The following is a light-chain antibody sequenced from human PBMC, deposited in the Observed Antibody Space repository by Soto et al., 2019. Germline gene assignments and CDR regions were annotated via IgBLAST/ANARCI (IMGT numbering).Light chain of an antibody. V-gene: IGKV1-33*01. Sequence: DIQMTQSPSSLSASVGDRVTITCQASQDISNYLNWYQQKLGKAPKLLIYDASNLETGVPSRFSGSGSGTDFTLTISSLQPEDVAAYYCQKYNSAPLTFGGGTKVDIK. CDR1: QDISNY. J-gene: IGKJ4*01. CDR3: QKYNSAPLT. CDR2: DAS.